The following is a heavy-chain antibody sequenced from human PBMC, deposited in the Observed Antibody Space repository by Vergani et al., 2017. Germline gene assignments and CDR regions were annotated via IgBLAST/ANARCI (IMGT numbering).Heavy chain of an antibody. CDR2: IYHSGST. CDR3: ARDRGDCSSTSCYRSGYGMDV. D-gene: IGHD2-2*01. Sequence: QLQLPESGSGLVKPSQTLSLTCAVSGGSISSGGYSWSWIRQPXGKGLEWVGYIYHSGSTYYNPSLKSRVTISVDRSKNQFSLKLSAVTAADTAVYYCARDRGDCSSTSCYRSGYGMDVWGQGTTVTVSS. CDR1: GGSISSGGYS. J-gene: IGHJ6*02. V-gene: IGHV4-30-2*01.